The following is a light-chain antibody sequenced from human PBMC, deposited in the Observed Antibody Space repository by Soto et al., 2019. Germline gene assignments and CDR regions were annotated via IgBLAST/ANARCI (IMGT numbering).Light chain of an antibody. Sequence: EIVLTQSPATLSLSPGERATLSCRASQSVSSYLAWYQQKPGQAPRLLIYDASNRATGIPARFSGSGSGTDFTLTISSLEPDDFGVYYCQQRNNWPLTFGGGTKVEIK. J-gene: IGKJ4*01. CDR1: QSVSSY. CDR2: DAS. V-gene: IGKV3-11*01. CDR3: QQRNNWPLT.